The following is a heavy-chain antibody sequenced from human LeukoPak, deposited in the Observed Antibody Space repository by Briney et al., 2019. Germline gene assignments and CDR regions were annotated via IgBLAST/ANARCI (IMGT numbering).Heavy chain of an antibody. CDR2: ISGSGGST. CDR3: ANTPGSWGSPE. CDR1: GFTSSHYW. D-gene: IGHD3-10*01. Sequence: GGSLRLSCAGSGFTSSHYWMTWVRQAPGKGLEWVSAISGSGGSTYYADSVKGRFTISRDNSKNTLYLQMNSLRAEDTAVYYCANTPGSWGSPEWGQGTLVTVSS. V-gene: IGHV3-23*01. J-gene: IGHJ4*02.